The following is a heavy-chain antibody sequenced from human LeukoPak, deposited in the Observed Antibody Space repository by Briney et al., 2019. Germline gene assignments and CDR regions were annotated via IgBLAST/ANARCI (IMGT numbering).Heavy chain of an antibody. CDR3: ARFSTMLDF. V-gene: IGHV4-59*01. D-gene: IGHD3-10*01. CDR2: IYYTGST. CDR1: GGFFSDYY. J-gene: IGHJ4*02. Sequence: SETLSLTCAVYGGFFSDYYRSWIRQPPGKGLEWIGYIYYTGSTNYNPSLKSRVVISLDKSNNQFSLKLNSVTAADTAVYYCARFSTMLDFWGRGTLVTVSS.